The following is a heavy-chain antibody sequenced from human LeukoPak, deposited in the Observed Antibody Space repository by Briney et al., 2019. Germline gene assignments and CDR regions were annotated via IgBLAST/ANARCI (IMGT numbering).Heavy chain of an antibody. Sequence: PGGSLSLSCAASGFVFSASYMSWVRKVPGKGLEWVATIKPDGSEKYHVDSVSGRFTISRDNTNDSLFLQMNSLRVDDTAVYYCVRGGTYWTVSWGQGTLVNVS. J-gene: IGHJ5*01. CDR3: VRGGTYWTVS. CDR1: GFVFSASY. CDR2: IKPDGSEK. V-gene: IGHV3-7*01.